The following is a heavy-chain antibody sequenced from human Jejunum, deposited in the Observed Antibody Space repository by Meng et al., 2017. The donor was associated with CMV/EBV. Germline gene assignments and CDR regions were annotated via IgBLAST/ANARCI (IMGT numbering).Heavy chain of an antibody. D-gene: IGHD5-12*01. CDR2: ILYAGSNT. Sequence: CAASGFTFSSYAMHWVRQAPGEGLQCVAVILYAGSNTYYAASVKGRFTISRDNSKNTLYLQMNSLRAEDTAVYYCARDGYSGYDFDYWGQGTLVTVSS. J-gene: IGHJ4*02. CDR1: GFTFSSYA. CDR3: ARDGYSGYDFDY. V-gene: IGHV3-30-3*01.